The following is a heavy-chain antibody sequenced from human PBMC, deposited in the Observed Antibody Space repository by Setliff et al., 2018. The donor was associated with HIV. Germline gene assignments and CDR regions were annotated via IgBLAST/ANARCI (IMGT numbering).Heavy chain of an antibody. J-gene: IGHJ4*02. V-gene: IGHV3-23*01. CDR1: GFTLINYA. Sequence: GGSLRLSCVASGFTLINYAMSGVRQAPGKGLEWVSAIVGGASSTVYADSVKGRFTISRDNAKNTLYLQMNSLRPEDTAIYYCAKLAPSYSSGKDDFWGQGTLVTVSS. D-gene: IGHD6-19*01. CDR2: IVGGASST. CDR3: AKLAPSYSSGKDDF.